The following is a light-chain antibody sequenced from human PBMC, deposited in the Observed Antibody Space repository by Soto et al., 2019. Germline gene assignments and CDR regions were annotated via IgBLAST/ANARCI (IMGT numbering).Light chain of an antibody. Sequence: DIQMTQSPSSLSASVGDRVTITCQASQDISNYLNWYQQKPGKAPKVLIYDASKLETGVPSRFSGGGSGTDFTFTISSLQPEDIATYYCQQYDNLPFTFGPGTKVDIK. CDR3: QQYDNLPFT. J-gene: IGKJ3*01. CDR2: DAS. V-gene: IGKV1-33*01. CDR1: QDISNY.